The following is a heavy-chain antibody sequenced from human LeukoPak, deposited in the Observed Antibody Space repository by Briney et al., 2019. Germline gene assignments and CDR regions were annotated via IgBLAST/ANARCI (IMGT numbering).Heavy chain of an antibody. J-gene: IGHJ4*02. CDR2: IYYSGST. Sequence: SETLSLTCTVSGGSISSYYWSWIRQPPGKGLEWIGYIYYSGSTSYNPSPESRVTISIDTSKNQFSLKLSSVTAADTAVYYCGGAKVVAAVGGDYFNYWGQGTLVTVSS. CDR1: GGSISSYY. V-gene: IGHV4-59*01. CDR3: GGAKVVAAVGGDYFNY. D-gene: IGHD2-15*01.